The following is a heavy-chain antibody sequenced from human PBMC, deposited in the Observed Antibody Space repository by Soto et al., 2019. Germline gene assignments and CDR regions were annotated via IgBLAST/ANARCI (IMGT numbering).Heavy chain of an antibody. V-gene: IGHV1-2*02. CDR3: ARSGDGSYDAFDI. CDR1: GYTFTGYY. D-gene: IGHD3-10*01. CDR2: INPNSGGT. J-gene: IGHJ3*02. Sequence: ASLKVSCKASGYTFTGYYMHWVRQAPGQGLEWMGWINPNSGGTNYAQKFQGRVTMTRDTSISTAYMELSRLRSDDTAVYYCARSGDGSYDAFDIWGQGTMVTVSS.